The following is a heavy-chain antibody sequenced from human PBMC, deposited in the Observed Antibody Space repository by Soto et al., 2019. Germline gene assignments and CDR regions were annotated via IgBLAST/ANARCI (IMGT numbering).Heavy chain of an antibody. CDR1: GETFHGST. J-gene: IGHJ4*02. D-gene: IGHD3-22*01. Sequence: GGSLRLSSVASGETFHGSTMHWLRQASGKGLEWIVLISIKPNNYATVYAASVTGRFTISRDDSKNTAYLQMNSLKTEDTAVYYCTRAYENSNYYFDHWGRGPLVTVSS. CDR2: ISIKPNNYAT. CDR3: TRAYENSNYYFDH. V-gene: IGHV3-73*01.